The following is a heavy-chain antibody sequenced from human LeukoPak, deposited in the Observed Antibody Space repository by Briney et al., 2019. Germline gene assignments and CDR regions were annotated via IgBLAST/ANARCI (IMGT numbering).Heavy chain of an antibody. J-gene: IGHJ5*02. CDR1: GGSISGYY. CDR3: ASQIRGYSGYDWGGWFDP. CDR2: IYYSGST. Sequence: SETLSLTCTVSGGSISGYYWTWIRQPPGKGLEWIGFIYYSGSTNYNPSLKSRVTMSVDTSKNQFSLKLSSVTAADTAVYYCASQIRGYSGYDWGGWFDPWGQGTLVTVSS. V-gene: IGHV4-59*01. D-gene: IGHD5-12*01.